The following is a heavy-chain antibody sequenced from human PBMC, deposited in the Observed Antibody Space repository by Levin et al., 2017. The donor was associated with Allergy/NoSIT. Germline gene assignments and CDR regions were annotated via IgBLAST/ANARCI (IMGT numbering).Heavy chain of an antibody. CDR1: EFTFSIYG. D-gene: IGHD6-19*01. CDR3: ARWGGYGTGWQFDY. CDR2: IWSDGGKK. J-gene: IGHJ4*02. V-gene: IGHV3-33*01. Sequence: GASVKVSCAASEFTFSIYGMHWVRQAPGKGLEWVALIWSDGGKKYYADSVKGRFTVSRDNSKNTLFLQMNSLRAEDTAVYYCARWGGYGTGWQFDYWGQGTLVTVSS.